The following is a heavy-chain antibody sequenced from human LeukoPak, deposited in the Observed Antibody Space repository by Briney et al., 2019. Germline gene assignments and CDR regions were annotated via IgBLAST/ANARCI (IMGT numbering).Heavy chain of an antibody. CDR3: AKHYDSSGYYAGCGPDY. D-gene: IGHD3-22*01. J-gene: IGHJ4*02. V-gene: IGHV3-74*01. Sequence: GGSLRLSCVASGFTFSSHWMHWVRQAPGSGLVWVSRVNSDGSRTSYADSVKGRFTISRDNAKNSLYLQMNSLRAEDTAVYYCAKHYDSSGYYAGCGPDYWGQGTLVTVSS. CDR1: GFTFSSHW. CDR2: VNSDGSRT.